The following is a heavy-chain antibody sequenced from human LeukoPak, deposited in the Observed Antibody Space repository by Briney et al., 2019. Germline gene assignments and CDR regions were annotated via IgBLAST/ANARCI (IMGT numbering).Heavy chain of an antibody. CDR3: ARAPDYGDHPYGMDV. V-gene: IGHV3-7*04. CDR1: GFTFSSWS. Sequence: GGSLRLSCAASGFTFSSWSMSWARQAPGKGLDWVANINQNGSEKNYVDSVKGRFTISRDNAKKSLYLQMNSLRVEDTAVYYCARAPDYGDHPYGMDVWGQGTTVTVSS. D-gene: IGHD4-17*01. CDR2: INQNGSEK. J-gene: IGHJ6*02.